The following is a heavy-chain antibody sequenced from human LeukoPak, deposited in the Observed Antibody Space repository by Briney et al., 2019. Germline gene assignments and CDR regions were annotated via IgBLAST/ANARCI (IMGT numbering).Heavy chain of an antibody. V-gene: IGHV1-8*01. Sequence: ASVKVSCKASGYTFTSYDINWVRQATGQGLEWMGWMNPNSGNTGYAQKFQGRVTITRNTSISTAYMELSSLRSEDTAVYYCARVKAAAARYYYYMDVWGKGTTVTVSS. CDR1: GYTFTSYD. CDR3: ARVKAAAARYYYYMDV. CDR2: MNPNSGNT. D-gene: IGHD6-13*01. J-gene: IGHJ6*03.